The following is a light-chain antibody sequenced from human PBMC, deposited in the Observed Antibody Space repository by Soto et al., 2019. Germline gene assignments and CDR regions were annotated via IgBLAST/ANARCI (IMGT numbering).Light chain of an antibody. CDR1: QDTRSY. CDR2: VAS. Sequence: DIQLTQSPSFLSASVGDRVTITCRASQDTRSYLAWYQQKPGKAPKLLIYVASTLQSGVPSRFSGSGSGTEFTLTFSSLQPEDFATYYCQQHNSYPLTFGPGTKVEIK. J-gene: IGKJ3*01. V-gene: IGKV1-9*01. CDR3: QQHNSYPLT.